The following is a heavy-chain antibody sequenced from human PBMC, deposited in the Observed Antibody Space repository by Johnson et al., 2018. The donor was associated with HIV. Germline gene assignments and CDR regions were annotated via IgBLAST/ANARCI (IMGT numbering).Heavy chain of an antibody. Sequence: VQLVESGGGLVQPGGSLRLSCTASGFRFSSSWMHWVRQAPGKGLVWVSRINSDGGSTAYADSVKGRFTISRENTKDTLSLQMNSLRAEDTGVYYCAKPQLLADDIFDIWGQGTMVIVSS. CDR2: INSDGGST. V-gene: IGHV3-74*03. CDR1: GFRFSSSW. J-gene: IGHJ3*02. CDR3: AKPQLLADDIFDI. D-gene: IGHD6-19*01.